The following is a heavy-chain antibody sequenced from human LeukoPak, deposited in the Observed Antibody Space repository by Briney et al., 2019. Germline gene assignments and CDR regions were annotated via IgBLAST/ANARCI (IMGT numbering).Heavy chain of an antibody. CDR1: GGSISSSSYY. J-gene: IGHJ4*02. V-gene: IGHV4-61*01. Sequence: PSETLSLTCTVSGGSISSSSYYWSWIRQPPGKGLEWIGYIYYSGSTNYYPSLKSRVTISVDTSKNQFSLKLGSVTAADTAVYYCARNVVDSSTIDYWGQGTLVTVSS. D-gene: IGHD2-2*01. CDR3: ARNVVDSSTIDY. CDR2: IYYSGST.